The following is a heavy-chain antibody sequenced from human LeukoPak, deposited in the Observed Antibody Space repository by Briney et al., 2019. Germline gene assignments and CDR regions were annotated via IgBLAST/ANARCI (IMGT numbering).Heavy chain of an antibody. CDR2: ISSSSSHI. D-gene: IGHD6-19*01. J-gene: IGHJ6*03. CDR1: GFTFSTYS. Sequence: GGSLTLSCAASGFTFSTYSANWVRQAPGKGLERVSSISSSSSHIFYADSVKGRFTISRDNAKNSLYLQMNSLRAGDTAVYYCARDAQWLVPEGYYYYMDVWGKGITVTVAS. V-gene: IGHV3-21*06. CDR3: ARDAQWLVPEGYYYYMDV.